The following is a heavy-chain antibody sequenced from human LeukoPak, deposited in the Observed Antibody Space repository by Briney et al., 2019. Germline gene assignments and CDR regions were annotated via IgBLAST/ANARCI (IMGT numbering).Heavy chain of an antibody. Sequence: GGSLRLSCAASGFTCSNAWMSWVRQAPGKGLEWVSVISGSGTGTFYADSVKGRVTVSRDNSKNTVYLQMNSLRAEDTAVYYCARGLRSPDSWGQGTLVTVSS. CDR1: GFTCSNAW. D-gene: IGHD3-10*01. J-gene: IGHJ4*02. CDR2: ISGSGTGT. V-gene: IGHV3-23*01. CDR3: ARGLRSPDS.